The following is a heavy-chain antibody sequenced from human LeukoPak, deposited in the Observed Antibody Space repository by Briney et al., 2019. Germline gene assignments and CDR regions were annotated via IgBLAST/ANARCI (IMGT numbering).Heavy chain of an antibody. Sequence: ASVEVSCKVSGYTLTELSMHWVRQAPGKGLEWMGGFDPEDGETIYAQKFQGRVTMTEDTSTDTAYMELSSLRSEDTAVYYCATVMKYQWLVQKDWFDPWGQGTLVTASS. CDR1: GYTLTELS. D-gene: IGHD6-19*01. CDR2: FDPEDGET. CDR3: ATVMKYQWLVQKDWFDP. V-gene: IGHV1-24*01. J-gene: IGHJ5*02.